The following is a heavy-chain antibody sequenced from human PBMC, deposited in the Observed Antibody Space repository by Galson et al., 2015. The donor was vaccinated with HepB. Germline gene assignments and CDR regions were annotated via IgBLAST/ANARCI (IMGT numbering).Heavy chain of an antibody. J-gene: IGHJ4*02. D-gene: IGHD6-19*01. Sequence: SLRLSCAASGFTFNNYGIHWVRQAPGKGLEWVAFIRSDGSDKYYADSVKGRFTISRDNSKNTLFLQMNSLRAEDTAVYYCAKDTFPGTGWYQEYGYWGQGTLVTFSS. CDR2: IRSDGSDK. CDR1: GFTFNNYG. CDR3: AKDTFPGTGWYQEYGY. V-gene: IGHV3-30*02.